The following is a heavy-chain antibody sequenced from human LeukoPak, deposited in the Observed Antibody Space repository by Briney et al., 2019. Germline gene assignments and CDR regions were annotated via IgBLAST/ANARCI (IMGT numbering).Heavy chain of an antibody. CDR3: AKWGDYDILTGYYDSDY. Sequence: GASLRLSCAASGFIFSYYAMSWVRPAPGKGLEWVSAIVGRGSSTYYADSVKGRFTISRDNSKNTLYLQLNRLRAEDTAVYYCAKWGDYDILTGYYDSDYWGQVTLVTVSS. V-gene: IGHV3-23*01. D-gene: IGHD3-9*01. CDR2: IVGRGSST. CDR1: GFIFSYYA. J-gene: IGHJ4*02.